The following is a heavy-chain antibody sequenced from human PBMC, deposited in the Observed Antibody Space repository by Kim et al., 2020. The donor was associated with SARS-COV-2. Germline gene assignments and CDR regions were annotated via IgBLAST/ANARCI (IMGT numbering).Heavy chain of an antibody. J-gene: IGHJ5*02. CDR2: IYYSGST. CDR1: GGSISSSSYY. CDR3: AGSGWVRPWFDP. Sequence: SETLSLTCTVSGGSISSSSYYWGWIRQPPGKGLEWIGSIYYSGSTYYNPSLKSRVTISVDTSKNQFSLKLSSVTAADTAVYYCAGSGWVRPWFDPWGQGTLVTVSS. V-gene: IGHV4-39*07. D-gene: IGHD3-10*01.